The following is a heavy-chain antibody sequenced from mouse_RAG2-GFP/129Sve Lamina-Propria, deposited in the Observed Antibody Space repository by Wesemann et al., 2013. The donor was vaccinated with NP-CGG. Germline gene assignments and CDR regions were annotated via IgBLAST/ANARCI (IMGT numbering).Heavy chain of an antibody. CDR2: GNGAT. Sequence: GNGATSYNQKFKGKATLTVDKSSSTAYMQLSSLTSEDSAVYFCARGYGNPMDYWGQGTSVTVSS. V-gene: IGHV1-12*01. J-gene: IGHJ4*01. CDR3: ARGYGNPMDY. D-gene: IGHD2-1*01.